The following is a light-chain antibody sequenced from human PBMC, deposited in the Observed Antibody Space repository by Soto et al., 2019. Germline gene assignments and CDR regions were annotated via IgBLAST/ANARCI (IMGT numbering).Light chain of an antibody. CDR3: AAWDGSLNAYV. J-gene: IGLJ1*01. V-gene: IGLV1-44*01. CDR1: SSNIGSST. CDR2: NSS. Sequence: QSVLTQPPSASGTPGQRVTFSCSGSSSNIGSSTVNWYQQVPGMAPKLLIYNSSQRPSGVPDRFSGSKSGTSASLAISGLQSEDEADYFCAAWDGSLNAYVFGTGTKLPS.